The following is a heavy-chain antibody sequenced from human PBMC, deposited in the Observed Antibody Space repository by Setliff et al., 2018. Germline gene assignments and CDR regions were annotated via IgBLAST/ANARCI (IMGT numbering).Heavy chain of an antibody. CDR2: IYTTWST. CDR1: GASITNINYY. V-gene: IGHV4-39*01. Sequence: SETLSLTCTVSGASITNINYYWGLIRQPPGKGLEWIGRIYTTWSTNYNPSLGSRVSISLDTSKSQFFLKLNSVTAADTAVYYCARTGTYRYFDYWGQGALVTVSS. CDR3: ARTGTYRYFDY. D-gene: IGHD1-1*01. J-gene: IGHJ4*02.